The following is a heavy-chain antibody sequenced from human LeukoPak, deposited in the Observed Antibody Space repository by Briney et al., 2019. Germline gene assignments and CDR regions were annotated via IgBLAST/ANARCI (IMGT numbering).Heavy chain of an antibody. CDR2: INHSGST. V-gene: IGHV4-34*01. CDR3: ARHGQRRGSAFDY. J-gene: IGHJ4*02. D-gene: IGHD2-15*01. CDR1: GGSISSYY. Sequence: SETLSLTCTVSGGSISSYYWSWIRQPPGKGLEWIGEINHSGSTNYNPSLKSRVTISVDTSKNQFSLKLSSVTAADTAVYYCARHGQRRGSAFDYWGQGTLVTVSS.